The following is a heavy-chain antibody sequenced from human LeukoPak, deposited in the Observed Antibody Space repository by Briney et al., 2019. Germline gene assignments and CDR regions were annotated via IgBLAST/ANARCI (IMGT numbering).Heavy chain of an antibody. V-gene: IGHV3-64*01. CDR3: ARVGDGYNWVFDY. J-gene: IGHJ4*02. Sequence: GGSLRLSCAASGFTFGSYAMRWVRQAPGKGLEYVSGISSNGGSTYYANSVKGRFTISRDNSKNTLYLQMGSLRAEDMAVYYCARVGDGYNWVFDYWGQGTLVTVSS. CDR2: ISSNGGST. CDR1: GFTFGSYA. D-gene: IGHD5-24*01.